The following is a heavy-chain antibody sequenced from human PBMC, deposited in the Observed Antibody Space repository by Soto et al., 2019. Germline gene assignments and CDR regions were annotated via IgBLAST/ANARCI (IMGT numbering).Heavy chain of an antibody. CDR1: GFTFSDYA. V-gene: IGHV3-30-3*01. CDR2: ISFDGNIK. J-gene: IGHJ4*02. CDR3: ARAPGHSVHSSGWQIDY. Sequence: QVQLVESGGGVVQPGRSLRLSCAASGFTFSDYAMYWVRQAPGKGLEWVSVISFDGNIKYYTGSVKGRFTISRDNYKNTLHLQVNSLRTEDTALYYCARAPGHSVHSSGWQIDYWGQGTLVTVSS. D-gene: IGHD6-19*01.